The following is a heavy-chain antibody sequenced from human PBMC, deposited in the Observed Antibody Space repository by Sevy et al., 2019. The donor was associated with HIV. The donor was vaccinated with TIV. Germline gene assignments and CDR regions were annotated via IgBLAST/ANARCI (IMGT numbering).Heavy chain of an antibody. CDR2: LDPEDGET. V-gene: IGHV1-24*01. CDR1: GYTLTELS. CDR3: ATAMPTYYYYGMDV. Sequence: ASVKVSCKVSGYTLTELSMHWVRQAPGKGLEWMGGLDPEDGETIYAQKFQGRVTMTEDTSTDTAYMELSSLRSEDTAVYYCATAMPTYYYYGMDVWGQGTTVTVSS. J-gene: IGHJ6*02. D-gene: IGHD2-2*01.